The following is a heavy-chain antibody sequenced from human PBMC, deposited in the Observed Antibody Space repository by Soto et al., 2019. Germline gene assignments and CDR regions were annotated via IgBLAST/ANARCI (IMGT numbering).Heavy chain of an antibody. Sequence: SETLSLTCTVSGGSISSYYWTWIRQPPGKGLEWIGYMYYSGSTYYNPSLKSRVTISVDRSKNQFSLKLSSVTAADTAVYYCARVPGPWGQGTLVTVSS. V-gene: IGHV4-59*12. CDR3: ARVPGP. J-gene: IGHJ5*02. CDR2: MYYSGST. CDR1: GGSISSYY.